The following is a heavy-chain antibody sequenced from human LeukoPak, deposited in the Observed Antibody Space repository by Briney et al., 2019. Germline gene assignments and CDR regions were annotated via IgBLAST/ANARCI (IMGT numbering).Heavy chain of an antibody. D-gene: IGHD6-19*01. J-gene: IGHJ4*02. CDR1: GFTFSSYA. CDR2: ISGSGGST. CDR3: AKALPSSGWYWGFDY. V-gene: IGHV3-23*01. Sequence: GGSLRLSCAASGFTFSSYAMSWVRQAPGKGLEWVSAISGSGGSTYYGDSVKGRFTISRDNSKNTLYLQMNSLRAEDTAVYYCAKALPSSGWYWGFDYWGQGTLVTVSS.